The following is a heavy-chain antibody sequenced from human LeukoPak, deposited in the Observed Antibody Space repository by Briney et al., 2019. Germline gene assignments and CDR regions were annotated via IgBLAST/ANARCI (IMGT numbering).Heavy chain of an antibody. Sequence: GGSLRLSCAASGFTFSSYGMHWVRQAPGKGLEWVSVIYSGGSTYYADSVKGRFTISRDNSKNTLYLQMNSLRAEDTAVYYCAREGDDYGDYSNAFDIWGQGTMVTVSS. V-gene: IGHV3-66*01. D-gene: IGHD4-17*01. J-gene: IGHJ3*02. CDR3: AREGDDYGDYSNAFDI. CDR2: IYSGGST. CDR1: GFTFSSYG.